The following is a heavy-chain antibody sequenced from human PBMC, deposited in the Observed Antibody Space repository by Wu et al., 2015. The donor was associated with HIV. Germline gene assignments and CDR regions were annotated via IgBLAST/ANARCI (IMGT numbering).Heavy chain of an antibody. CDR2: VSSYTGNT. CDR3: ARQLTVTTEKPFDY. D-gene: IGHD4-17*01. J-gene: IGHJ4*02. V-gene: IGHV1-18*01. Sequence: QVQLVQSGAEVRKPGASVKVSCKASGYSFNNYDINWVRQAPGQGLEWMAWVSSYTGNTDYAQSLQGRVTLTTDTPTNTAYMELRSLRSDDTAIYYCARQLTVTTEKPFDYWGQGTLVTVSS. CDR1: GYSFNNYD.